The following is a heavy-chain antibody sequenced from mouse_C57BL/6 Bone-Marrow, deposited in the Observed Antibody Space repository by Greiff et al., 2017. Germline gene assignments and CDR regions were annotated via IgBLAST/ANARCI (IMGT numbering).Heavy chain of an antibody. CDR1: GYTFTSYG. D-gene: IGHD4-1*02. J-gene: IGHJ3*01. V-gene: IGHV1-81*01. CDR3: AFQLGPWFAY. CDR2: IYPRSGNT. Sequence: QVQLQQSGAELARPGASVKLSCTASGYTFTSYGISWVKQRPGQGLEWIGEIYPRSGNTYYNEKFKGKATLTADKSSSTAYMELRSLTSEDSAVYFCAFQLGPWFAYWGQGTLVTVSA.